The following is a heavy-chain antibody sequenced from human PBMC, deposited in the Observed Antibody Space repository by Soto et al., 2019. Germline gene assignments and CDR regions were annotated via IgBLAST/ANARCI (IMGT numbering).Heavy chain of an antibody. J-gene: IGHJ6*02. CDR3: ARDGQLVARDYYYYGMDV. D-gene: IGHD6-6*01. V-gene: IGHV3-11*01. Sequence: QVQLVESGGGLVKPGGSLRLSCAASGFTFSDYYMSWIRQAPGKRLEWASYISSSGSTIYYADSVKGRFTISRDKAKNSLYMQMTSLRAEDTAVYYCARDGQLVARDYYYYGMDVWGQGTTVTVSS. CDR2: ISSSGSTI. CDR1: GFTFSDYY.